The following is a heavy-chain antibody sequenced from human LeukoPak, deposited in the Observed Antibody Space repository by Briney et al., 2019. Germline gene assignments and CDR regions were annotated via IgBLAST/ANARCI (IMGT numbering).Heavy chain of an antibody. V-gene: IGHV3-23*01. D-gene: IGHD3-22*01. CDR2: ISGSGGST. J-gene: IGHJ4*02. CDR3: AKGNSSGYYSPIDY. Sequence: GGSLRLSCAASGFTFSSYAMSWVRQAPGKGLEWVSAISGSGGSTYYADSVKGRFTISRDNSKNTLYLQMNSLRAEDTAIYCCAKGNSSGYYSPIDYWGQGTLVTVSS. CDR1: GFTFSSYA.